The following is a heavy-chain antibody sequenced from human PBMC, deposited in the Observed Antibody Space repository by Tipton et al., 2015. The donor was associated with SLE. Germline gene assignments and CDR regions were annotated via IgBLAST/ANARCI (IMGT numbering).Heavy chain of an antibody. Sequence: TLSLTCTVSGGSISSYYWSWIRQPHGKGLDLIGNIYSSSGTTYSNPLLQSRVTLSMDTSKNQFSLRLRSVTAADTALYYCARFPTYHFDLWGQGTLVTVSS. CDR2: IYSSSGTT. V-gene: IGHV4-59*12. J-gene: IGHJ4*02. CDR1: GGSISSYY. CDR3: ARFPTYHFDL. D-gene: IGHD2-2*01.